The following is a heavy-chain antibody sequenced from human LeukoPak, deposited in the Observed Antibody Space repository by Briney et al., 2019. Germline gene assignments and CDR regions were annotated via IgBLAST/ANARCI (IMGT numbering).Heavy chain of an antibody. CDR3: ARARNKDY. V-gene: IGHV3-48*01. D-gene: IGHD1/OR15-1a*01. CDR2: ISSGSSTI. CDR1: GFTFSSYS. J-gene: IGHJ4*02. Sequence: GGSLRLSCAASGFTFSSYSMNWVRQVPGKGLEWVSYISSGSSTIYYADSVKGRFTISRDNAKNSLYLQMNSLRAEDTAVYYCARARNKDYWGQGTLVTVSS.